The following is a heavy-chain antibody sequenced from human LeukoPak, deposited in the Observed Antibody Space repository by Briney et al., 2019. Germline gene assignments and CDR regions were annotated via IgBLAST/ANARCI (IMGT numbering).Heavy chain of an antibody. CDR1: GFSVNNLY. CDR2: IYYSDRT. Sequence: GESLTLSCAASGFSVNNLYMSWVRQAPGKGLEWVSVIYYSDRTYYAHSVKGRFTISRDTSKNKLYLQMNSLRAADTALYYCAKGNIGELPAAPYYGGQGTLVTVSS. D-gene: IGHD2-2*01. J-gene: IGHJ4*02. V-gene: IGHV3-53*01. CDR3: AKGNIGELPAAPYY.